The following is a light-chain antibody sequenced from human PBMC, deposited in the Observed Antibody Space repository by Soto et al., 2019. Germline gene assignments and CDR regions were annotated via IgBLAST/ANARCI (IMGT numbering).Light chain of an antibody. CDR3: QQYSNWPSIT. Sequence: IFLAPVSAAPSFSPGERAILSLGASQSVSTFLAWFQQKPGQPPRLLIYNASNRTTGIPARFSGSGSGTDFTLSISSLDPEDFAVYYCQQYSNWPSITFGQGTRLE. CDR1: QSVSTF. J-gene: IGKJ5*01. CDR2: NAS. V-gene: IGKV3-11*01.